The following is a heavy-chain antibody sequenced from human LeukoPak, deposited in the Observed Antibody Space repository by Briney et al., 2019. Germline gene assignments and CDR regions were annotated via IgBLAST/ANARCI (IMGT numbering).Heavy chain of an antibody. V-gene: IGHV4-4*07. CDR3: ARGTGTTNFDS. D-gene: IGHD1-7*01. Sequence: SETLSLTCTVSGDSISSYYWSWIRPPAGKGLEWIGRIYTSGSTNYNPSLKSRVTMSADTSKKQFSLKLSSVTAADTAVYYCARGTGTTNFDSWGQGTLVTVSS. CDR2: IYTSGST. CDR1: GDSISSYY. J-gene: IGHJ4*02.